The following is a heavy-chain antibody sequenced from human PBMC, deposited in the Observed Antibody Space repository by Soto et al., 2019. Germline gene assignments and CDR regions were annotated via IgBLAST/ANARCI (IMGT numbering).Heavy chain of an antibody. Sequence: ASVKVSCKASGYTFTGYYMHWLRQAPGQGLEWMGWINPNSGGTNYAQKFQGWVTMTRDTSISTAYMELSRLRSDDTAVYYCARGYYYDSSFDYWGQGTLVTVSS. CDR3: ARGYYYDSSFDY. J-gene: IGHJ4*02. CDR1: GYTFTGYY. V-gene: IGHV1-2*04. D-gene: IGHD3-22*01. CDR2: INPNSGGT.